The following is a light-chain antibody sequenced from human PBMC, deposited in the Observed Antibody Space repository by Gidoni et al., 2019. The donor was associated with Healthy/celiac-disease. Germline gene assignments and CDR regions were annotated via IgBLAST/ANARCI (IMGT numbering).Light chain of an antibody. CDR3: QQSYSTPTT. J-gene: IGKJ1*01. CDR1: QSISSY. Sequence: DIQMTQSPSSLSASVGDRVTITCRASQSISSYLNWYQQKPGKAPKFLIYAASSLQSGVPSRFSGSGSGTDFTLTISSLQPEDFATYYCQQSYSTPTTFGQXTKVEIK. CDR2: AAS. V-gene: IGKV1-39*01.